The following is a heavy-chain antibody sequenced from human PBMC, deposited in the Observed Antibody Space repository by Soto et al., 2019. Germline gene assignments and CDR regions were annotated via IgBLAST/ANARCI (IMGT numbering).Heavy chain of an antibody. Sequence: QEELVEAGGGVVQPGRSLRLSCAASGFTFSGFGMHWVRQAPGKGLEWVAGISYDGTNEIYADSVKGRFAVSRDNSKNIVYLQMNSLRDEDTAMYYCARWGKRDGESSPPSELWGQGTLVTVSS. CDR3: ARWGKRDGESSPPSEL. CDR1: GFTFSGFG. J-gene: IGHJ1*01. V-gene: IGHV3-30*03. D-gene: IGHD3-10*01. CDR2: ISYDGTNE.